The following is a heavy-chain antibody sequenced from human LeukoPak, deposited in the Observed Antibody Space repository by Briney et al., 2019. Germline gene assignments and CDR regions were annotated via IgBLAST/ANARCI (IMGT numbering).Heavy chain of an antibody. Sequence: PGGSLRLSCAASEFTFTIYAMSWVRQAPGKGREWVSAIRGSGGSTYYADSVKGRSTISRDNPKNTLYLQMSSLRAENTAVYYCARVPATEDNWFDAWGRGTLVTVSS. V-gene: IGHV3-23*01. J-gene: IGHJ5*02. CDR2: IRGSGGST. CDR1: EFTFTIYA. CDR3: ARVPATEDNWFDA.